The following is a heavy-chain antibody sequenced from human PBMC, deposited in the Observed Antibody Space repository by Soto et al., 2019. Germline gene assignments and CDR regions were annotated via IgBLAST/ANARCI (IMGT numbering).Heavy chain of an antibody. Sequence: EVQLMESGGDLVQPGGSLRLSCTASGFTFNNYWMSWVRQAPGKGLEWVASIQQDGSEKYYVDSAKGRFTISRDNAKNSLYLQINSLRAEDTALYLCARGPLICGVGSCYSRYFDLWGRGTLATVSS. CDR2: IQQDGSEK. J-gene: IGHJ2*01. D-gene: IGHD2-15*01. CDR3: ARGPLICGVGSCYSRYFDL. CDR1: GFTFNNYW. V-gene: IGHV3-7*01.